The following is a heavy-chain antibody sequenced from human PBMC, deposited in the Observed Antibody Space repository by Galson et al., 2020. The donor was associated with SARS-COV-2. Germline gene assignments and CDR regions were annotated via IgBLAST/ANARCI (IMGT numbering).Heavy chain of an antibody. Sequence: SVKVSCKDSGGTFSIFAISWVRQAPGQGLEWMGGIIPILGTADYAQKFQGRVTITADKSTSTAYMELSSLTSEDTAFYYCARDRHYDSNGYYRLFGYWGQGTLVTVSS. CDR1: GGTFSIFA. CDR2: IIPILGTA. J-gene: IGHJ4*02. CDR3: ARDRHYDSNGYYRLFGY. D-gene: IGHD3-22*01. V-gene: IGHV1-69*06.